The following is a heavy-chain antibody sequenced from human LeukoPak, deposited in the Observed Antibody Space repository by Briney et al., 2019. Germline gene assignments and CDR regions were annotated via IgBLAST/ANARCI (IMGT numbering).Heavy chain of an antibody. CDR1: GGSISSYY. J-gene: IGHJ4*02. CDR2: INHSGST. Sequence: SETLSLTCTVSGGSISSYYWSWIRQPPGKGLEWIGEINHSGSTNYNPSLKSRVTISVDTSKNQFSLKLSSVTAADTAVYYCARGRRYYDSSGYYSKLPYFDYWGQGTLVTVSS. D-gene: IGHD3-22*01. CDR3: ARGRRYYDSSGYYSKLPYFDY. V-gene: IGHV4-34*01.